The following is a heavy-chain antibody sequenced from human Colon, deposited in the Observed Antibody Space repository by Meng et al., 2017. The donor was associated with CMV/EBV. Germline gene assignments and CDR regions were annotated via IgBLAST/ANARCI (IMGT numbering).Heavy chain of an antibody. CDR3: ARARDRDGLYNFDS. Sequence: QAPLVQSGAEVKKAGSSVKVSCRTSGGSFSNYAVSWVRQAPGQGLEWMGGIVPIFVTPNYAQKFQGRVTVTADESTSTAYMELSSLTSEDTAIYYCARARDRDGLYNFDSWGQGTLVTVSS. D-gene: IGHD5-24*01. CDR2: IVPIFVTP. V-gene: IGHV1-69*12. CDR1: GGSFSNYA. J-gene: IGHJ4*02.